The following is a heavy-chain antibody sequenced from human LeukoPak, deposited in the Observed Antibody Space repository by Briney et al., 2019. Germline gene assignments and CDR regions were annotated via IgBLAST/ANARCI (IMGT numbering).Heavy chain of an antibody. CDR1: RYAFSASG. V-gene: IGHV1-18*01. CDR2: ISNYNGQT. D-gene: IGHD6-19*01. J-gene: IGHJ4*02. CDR3: ARDKGLGAVAGTFDY. Sequence: ASVKVSCKASRYAFSASGISWVRQAPGQGLEWMGWISNYNGQTKYSQKFQGRVTVTTDTSTSTAYMELTRLTSDDTAVYYCARDKGLGAVAGTFDYWGQGTLVTVSS.